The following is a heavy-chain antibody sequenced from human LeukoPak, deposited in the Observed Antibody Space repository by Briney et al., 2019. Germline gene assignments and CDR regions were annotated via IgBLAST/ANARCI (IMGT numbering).Heavy chain of an antibody. J-gene: IGHJ4*02. V-gene: IGHV3-23*01. D-gene: IGHD4-17*01. CDR2: ISGDAPTT. CDR3: AKGVYGDHPHYSDY. Sequence: PGGSLRLSCAASGFAFSSFAMNWVRQAPGKGLQWVSAISGDAPTTYYPDSLTGRFTISRDNSRNTLYLQMNSLRADDTAVYYCAKGVYGDHPHYSDYWGQGTLVIVSS. CDR1: GFAFSSFA.